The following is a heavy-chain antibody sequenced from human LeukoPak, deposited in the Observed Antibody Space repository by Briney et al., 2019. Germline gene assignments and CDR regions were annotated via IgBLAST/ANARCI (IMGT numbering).Heavy chain of an antibody. CDR3: ARDPKDYGDEPKKHYYYYYGMDV. V-gene: IGHV4-34*01. CDR2: INHSGST. Sequence: SETLSLTCAVYGGSFSGYYWSWIRQPPGKGLEWIGEINHSGSTNYNPSLKSRVTISVDTSKNQFSLKLSSVTAADTAVYYCARDPKDYGDEPKKHYYYYYGMDVWGQGTTVTVSS. CDR1: GGSFSGYY. J-gene: IGHJ6*02. D-gene: IGHD4/OR15-4a*01.